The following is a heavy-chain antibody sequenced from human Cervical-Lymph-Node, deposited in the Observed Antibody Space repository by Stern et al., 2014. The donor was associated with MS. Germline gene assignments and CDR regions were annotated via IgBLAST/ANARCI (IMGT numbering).Heavy chain of an antibody. D-gene: IGHD6-13*01. J-gene: IGHJ4*02. CDR1: GFSFSRYA. CDR3: ASAYSSSHYYFDY. V-gene: IGHV3-33*01. Sequence: VHLVESGGGVAQPGRSLRLSCAASGFSFSRYAMHWVRQAPGKGLEWVALIGYDGSNPYYADSVTGRFTISRDNFKNTLYLQMNSLRAEDTAVYYCASAYSSSHYYFDYWGQGTLVTVSS. CDR2: IGYDGSNP.